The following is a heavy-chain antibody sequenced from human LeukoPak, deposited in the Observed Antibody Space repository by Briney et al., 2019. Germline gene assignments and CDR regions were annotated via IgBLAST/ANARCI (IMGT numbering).Heavy chain of an antibody. J-gene: IGHJ2*01. V-gene: IGHV4-39*01. CDR3: ARHVGWGSGRFDL. CDR2: VYFSGTT. CDR1: GGSVSSSEDY. Sequence: SETLSLTCNVSGGSVSSSEDYWGWIRQPPGKGLEWIGSVYFSGTTYDNPSLGSRVTISVDTSKNHFSLRLSSVIAADTAIYYCARHVGWGSGRFDLWGRGTLVTVSS. D-gene: IGHD7-27*01.